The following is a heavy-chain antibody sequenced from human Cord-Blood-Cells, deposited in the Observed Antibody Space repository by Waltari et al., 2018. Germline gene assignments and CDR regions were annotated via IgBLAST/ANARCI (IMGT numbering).Heavy chain of an antibody. J-gene: IGHJ6*02. V-gene: IGHV3-49*04. CDR3: TRDAAGYCSSTSCYYYYGMDV. CDR1: GFTFGDYA. D-gene: IGHD2-2*01. CDR2: IRSKAYGGTT. Sequence: EVQLVEYGGGLVQPGRSLRLSCTASGFTFGDYAMSWVRQAPGKGLEWVGFIRSKAYGGTTEYAASVKGRFTISRDDSKSIAYLQMNSLKTENTAVYYCTRDAAGYCSSTSCYYYYGMDVWGQGTTVTVSS.